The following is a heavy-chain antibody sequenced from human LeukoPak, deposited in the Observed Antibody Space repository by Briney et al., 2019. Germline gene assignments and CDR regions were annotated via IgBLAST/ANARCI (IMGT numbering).Heavy chain of an antibody. V-gene: IGHV1-2*02. CDR2: INPNSGGT. J-gene: IGHJ6*03. CDR3: ARYNWNYYYYYMDV. CDR1: GYTFTGYY. D-gene: IGHD1-20*01. Sequence: ASVKVSCKASGYTFTGYYMHWVRQAPGQGLEWMGWINPNSGGTNYAQKFQGRVTMTRDTSISTAYMELSRLGSDDTAVYYCARYNWNYYYYYMDVWGKGTTVTVSS.